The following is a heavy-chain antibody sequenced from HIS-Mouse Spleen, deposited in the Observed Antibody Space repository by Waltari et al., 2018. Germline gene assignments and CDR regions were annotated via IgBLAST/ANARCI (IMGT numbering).Heavy chain of an antibody. D-gene: IGHD4-17*01. CDR2: INPNSGGT. J-gene: IGHJ3*02. V-gene: IGHV1-2*02. CDR1: GYTFTGYY. Sequence: QVQLVQSGAEVKKPGASVKVSCKASGYTFTGYYMHWVRQAPGQGLEWMGWINPNSGGTNYAQKCQGRVTMTRDTSISTAYMELSRLRSDDTAVYYCARQRTRDYVAFDIWGQGTMVTVSS. CDR3: ARQRTRDYVAFDI.